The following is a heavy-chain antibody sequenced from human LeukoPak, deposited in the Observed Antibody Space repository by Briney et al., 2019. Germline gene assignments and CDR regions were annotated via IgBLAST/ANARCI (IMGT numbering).Heavy chain of an antibody. CDR1: GGSISSGGYY. D-gene: IGHD3-10*01. Sequence: SQTLSLTCTVSGGSISSGGYYWSWIRQHPGKGLEWIGYIYYSGSTYYNPSLKSRVTISVDTSKNQFSLKLSSVTAADTAAYYCARDRVATRGSYYGMDVWGQGTTVTVSS. CDR2: IYYSGST. V-gene: IGHV4-31*03. CDR3: ARDRVATRGSYYGMDV. J-gene: IGHJ6*02.